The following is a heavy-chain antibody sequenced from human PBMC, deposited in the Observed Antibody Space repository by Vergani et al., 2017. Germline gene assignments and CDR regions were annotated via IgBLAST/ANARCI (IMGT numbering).Heavy chain of an antibody. D-gene: IGHD2-15*01. J-gene: IGHJ6*03. CDR3: ARQVVVVAATYYYYYMDV. Sequence: QVQLVQSGAEVKKPGSSVKVSCKASGGTFSSYTISWVRQAPGQGLEWMGRIIPILGIANYAQKFQGRVTITADKSTSTAYMELSSLRSEDTAVYYCARQVVVVAATYYYYYMDVWGKGP. CDR2: IIPILGIA. CDR1: GGTFSSYT. V-gene: IGHV1-69*02.